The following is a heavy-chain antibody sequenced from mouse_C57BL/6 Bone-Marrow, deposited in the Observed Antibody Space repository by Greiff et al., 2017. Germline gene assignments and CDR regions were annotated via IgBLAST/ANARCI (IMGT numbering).Heavy chain of an antibody. D-gene: IGHD1-1*01. J-gene: IGHJ1*03. Sequence: QVQLQQSGAELMKPGASVKLSCKATGYTFTGYWIEWVKQRPGHGLEWIGEILPGSGSTNYNEKFKGKATFTADTSSNTAYMQLSSLTTEDSAIDYCARRPYYYGSSYDWYFDVWGTGTTVTVSS. CDR3: ARRPYYYGSSYDWYFDV. V-gene: IGHV1-9*01. CDR2: ILPGSGST. CDR1: GYTFTGYW.